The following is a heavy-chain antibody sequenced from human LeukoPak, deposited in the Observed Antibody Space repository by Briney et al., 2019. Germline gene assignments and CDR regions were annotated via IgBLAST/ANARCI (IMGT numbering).Heavy chain of an antibody. J-gene: IGHJ5*02. D-gene: IGHD2-21*01. CDR1: GGTFSSYA. Sequence: GASVKVSCKASGGTFSSYAISWVRQAPGQGLEWMGGLIPIFGTANYAQKFQGRVTITADESTSTAYMELSSLRSEDTAVYYCARDNFYCGGDCYSGGSWFDPWGQGTLVTVSS. V-gene: IGHV1-69*13. CDR2: LIPIFGTA. CDR3: ARDNFYCGGDCYSGGSWFDP.